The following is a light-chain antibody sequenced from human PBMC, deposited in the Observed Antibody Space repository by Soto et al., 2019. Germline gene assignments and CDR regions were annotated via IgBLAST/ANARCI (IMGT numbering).Light chain of an antibody. CDR2: ATS. CDR1: QSVSSN. V-gene: IGKV3-20*01. CDR3: QQYCSLPLWT. Sequence: IVLTQSLDTLSVTKGERASISCPASQSVSSNLAWYQQKPGQTPRLLIYATSTRATGIPDRFSGSGSGTDFTLTISRLEPEDFAVYYCQQYCSLPLWTFGQGTMVDI. J-gene: IGKJ1*01.